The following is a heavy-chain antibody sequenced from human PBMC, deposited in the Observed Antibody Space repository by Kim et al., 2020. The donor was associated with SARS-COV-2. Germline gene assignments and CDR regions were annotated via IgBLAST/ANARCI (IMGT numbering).Heavy chain of an antibody. D-gene: IGHD3-10*01. Sequence: ASVKVSCKASGYTFTDSYMHWVRQAPGQGLEWMGRINPNNGGTSYAQKFQGRVTMTRDTSISTAYMELSRLRSDDTAVYYCARSYWTMVRGIAWYYFDYWGQGTLVTVSS. V-gene: IGHV1-2*06. J-gene: IGHJ4*02. CDR1: GYTFTDSY. CDR3: ARSYWTMVRGIAWYYFDY. CDR2: INPNNGGT.